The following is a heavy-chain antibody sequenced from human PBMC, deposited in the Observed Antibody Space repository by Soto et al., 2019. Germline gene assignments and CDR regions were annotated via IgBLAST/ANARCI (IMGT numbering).Heavy chain of an antibody. CDR1: GFTFSSYA. D-gene: IGHD1-26*01. J-gene: IGHJ4*02. V-gene: IGHV3-23*01. Sequence: GGSLRLSCAASGFTFSSYAMSWVRQAPGKGLEWVSAVSGSGGSTYYADSVKGRSTISRDNSKNTLYLQMNSLRAEDTAVYYCAKDYSGSYYPFDYWGQGTLVTVSS. CDR2: VSGSGGST. CDR3: AKDYSGSYYPFDY.